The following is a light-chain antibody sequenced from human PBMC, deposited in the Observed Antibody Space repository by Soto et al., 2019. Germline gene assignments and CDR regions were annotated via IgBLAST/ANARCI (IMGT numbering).Light chain of an antibody. CDR1: QSISSW. CDR2: DAS. CDR3: QQYNSYSLT. J-gene: IGKJ4*01. V-gene: IGKV1-5*01. Sequence: DIQMTQSPSTLSASVGDGVTITCRASQSISSWLAWYQQKPGKAPKILIYDASSLESGVPSRFSGSGSGTEFTLTISSLQPDDFATYYCQQYNSYSLTLGGGTKVDIK.